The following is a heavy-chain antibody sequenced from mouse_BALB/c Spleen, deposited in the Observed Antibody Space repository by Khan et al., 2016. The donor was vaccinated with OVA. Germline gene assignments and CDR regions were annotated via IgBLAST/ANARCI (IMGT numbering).Heavy chain of an antibody. V-gene: IGHV3-2*02. Sequence: EVQLQESGPGLVKPSQSLSLTCTVTGYSIISEYTWNWIRQFPGNKLEWMGFIRYSGYTRYNPSLKSRISITRDTSKNQFFLQLNSVTSEDTATYYCSRKGYYDCDPFPYWGQGTLVTVSA. CDR2: IRYSGYT. J-gene: IGHJ3*01. D-gene: IGHD2-4*01. CDR3: SRKGYYDCDPFPY. CDR1: GYSIISEYT.